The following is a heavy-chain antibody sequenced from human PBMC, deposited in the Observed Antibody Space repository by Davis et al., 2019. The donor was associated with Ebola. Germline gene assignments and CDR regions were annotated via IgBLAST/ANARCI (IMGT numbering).Heavy chain of an antibody. CDR3: AKETAAIPTRTDY. Sequence: GESLKISCAASGFTFNYYAMSWVRQAPGEGLEWVSSICGSTGSTYYADSVRGRFTVSRDNSKNMLFLQLTSLRDDDTAVYYCAKETAAIPTRTDYWGQGALVTVSS. J-gene: IGHJ4*02. CDR1: GFTFNYYA. V-gene: IGHV3-23*01. CDR2: ICGSTGST. D-gene: IGHD1-1*01.